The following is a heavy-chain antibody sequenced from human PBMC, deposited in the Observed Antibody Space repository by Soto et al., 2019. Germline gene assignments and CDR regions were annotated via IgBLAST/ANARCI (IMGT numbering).Heavy chain of an antibody. CDR2: INAGNGNT. J-gene: IGHJ3*02. D-gene: IGHD3-3*01. Sequence: ASVKVSCKASGYTFTSYAMHWVRQAPGQRLEWMGWINAGNGNTKYSQKFQGRVTITRDTSASTAYIELSSLRSEDTAVYYCARVYYDFWSGSVHDAFDIWGQGTMVTVSS. CDR1: GYTFTSYA. CDR3: ARVYYDFWSGSVHDAFDI. V-gene: IGHV1-3*01.